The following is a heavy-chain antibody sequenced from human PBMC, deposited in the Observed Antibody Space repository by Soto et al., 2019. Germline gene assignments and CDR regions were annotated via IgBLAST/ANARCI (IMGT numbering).Heavy chain of an antibody. D-gene: IGHD2-2*01. J-gene: IGHJ6*02. V-gene: IGHV4-59*01. CDR3: ARDRIVVVPAVQAIHYYYYGMDV. Sequence: SETLSLTCTVSGGSISSYYWSWVRQPPGKGLEWIGYIYYSGSTNYNPSLKSRVTISIDTSKNQFSLNLSSVTAADTAVYYCARDRIVVVPAVQAIHYYYYGMDVWGQGTTVTVSS. CDR1: GGSISSYY. CDR2: IYYSGST.